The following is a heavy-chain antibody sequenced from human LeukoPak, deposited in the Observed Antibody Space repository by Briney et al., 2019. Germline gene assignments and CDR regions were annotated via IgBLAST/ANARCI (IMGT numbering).Heavy chain of an antibody. J-gene: IGHJ6*02. CDR2: IYYSGST. CDR3: ARDPGYYYDSSGPDYYYYYGMDV. CDR1: GGSISSGGYY. D-gene: IGHD3-22*01. V-gene: IGHV4-61*08. Sequence: SETLSLTCTVSGGSISSGGYYWSWIRQHPGKGLEWIGYIYYSGSTNYNPSLKSRVTISVDTSKNQFSLKLSSVTAADTAVYYCARDPGYYYDSSGPDYYYYYGMDVWGQGTTVTVSS.